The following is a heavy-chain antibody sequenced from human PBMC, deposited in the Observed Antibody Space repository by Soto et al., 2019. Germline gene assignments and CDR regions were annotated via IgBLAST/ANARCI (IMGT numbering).Heavy chain of an antibody. V-gene: IGHV3-30-3*01. D-gene: IGHD3-10*01. J-gene: IGHJ4*02. CDR1: GFTFSSYA. Sequence: GGSLRLSCAASGFTFSSYAMHWVRQAPGKGLEWVAVISYDGSNKYYADSVKGRFTISRDNSKNTLYLQMNSLRAEDTAVYYCASLGRFPYVNYWGQGTLVTVSS. CDR3: ASLGRFPYVNY. CDR2: ISYDGSNK.